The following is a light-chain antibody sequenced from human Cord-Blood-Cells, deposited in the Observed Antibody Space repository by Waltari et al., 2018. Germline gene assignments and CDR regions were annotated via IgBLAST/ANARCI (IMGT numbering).Light chain of an antibody. J-gene: IGLJ1*01. V-gene: IGLV2-14*01. Sequence: QSALTQPASVSGSPGQSITISCPGTSSAVGGYNYFSWYQQHPGKAPKHMIYEVSNRPSGVSNRFSGSKSGNTASLTISGLQAEDEADYYCSSYTSSSTYVFGTGTKVTVL. CDR1: SSAVGGYNY. CDR3: SSYTSSSTYV. CDR2: EVS.